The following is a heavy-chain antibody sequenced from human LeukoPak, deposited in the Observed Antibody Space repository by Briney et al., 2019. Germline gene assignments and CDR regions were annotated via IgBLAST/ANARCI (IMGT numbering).Heavy chain of an antibody. J-gene: IGHJ4*02. CDR2: ISSGSSAI. CDR3: ARVRRGVDCIDY. V-gene: IGHV3-48*02. Sequence: GGSLRLSCAASGFTFSTYSMNWVRQAPGKGLEWLSYISSGSSAIYYADSVKGRFTISRDNAKNSLYLQMNSLRDEDSAVYYWARVRRGVDCIDYWGQGTLVTVSS. CDR1: GFTFSTYS. D-gene: IGHD2-21*02.